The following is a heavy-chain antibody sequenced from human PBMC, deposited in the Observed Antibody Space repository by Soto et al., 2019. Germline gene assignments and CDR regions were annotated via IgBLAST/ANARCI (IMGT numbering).Heavy chain of an antibody. CDR1: GFTFRTFG. J-gene: IGHJ4*02. V-gene: IGHV3-33*01. CDR3: VTGNQNFFDY. Sequence: QVLLVETGGGVVQPGRSLRLSCAASGFTFRTFGMHWVRQAPGKGPEWLSVIWNDGSKKFYADSVRGRFTISRDNSNNTLYLQMDSLSPEDTAVYYCVTGNQNFFDYWGQGTLVIVSS. D-gene: IGHD1-1*01. CDR2: IWNDGSKK.